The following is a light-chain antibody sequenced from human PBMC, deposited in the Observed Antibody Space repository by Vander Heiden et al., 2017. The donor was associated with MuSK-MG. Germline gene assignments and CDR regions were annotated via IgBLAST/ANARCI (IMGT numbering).Light chain of an antibody. J-gene: IGKJ2*01. V-gene: IGKV2-28*01. CDR2: LAS. CDR3: MQSLQTPYI. CDR1: ESLHLYNDYKY. Sequence: DIALSQSPLSLPVTPGEPASISCRSSESLHLYNDYKYLDWYMQKPGQAPQLLIFLASNLASGVPDRFSGSGSGTDFTLKISSVETEDAGVYFCMQSLQTPYIFGQGTKLEIK.